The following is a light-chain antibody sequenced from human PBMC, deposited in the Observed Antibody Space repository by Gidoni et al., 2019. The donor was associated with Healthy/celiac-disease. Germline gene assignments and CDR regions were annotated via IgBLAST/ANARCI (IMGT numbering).Light chain of an antibody. V-gene: IGLV2-23*01. CDR3: SSYAGSTL. CDR1: SSDVGSYNL. Sequence: GQSITISCTGTSSDVGSYNLVSWYQQHPGKAPKLMIYEGSKRPSGVSNRFSGSKSGNTASLTISGPQAEDEADYYCSSYAGSTLFGGGTKLTVL. J-gene: IGLJ2*01. CDR2: EGS.